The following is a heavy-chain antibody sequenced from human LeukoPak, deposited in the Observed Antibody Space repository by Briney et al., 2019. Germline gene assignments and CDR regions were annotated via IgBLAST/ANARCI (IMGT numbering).Heavy chain of an antibody. D-gene: IGHD3-10*01. J-gene: IGHJ5*02. CDR2: FDPEDGET. CDR3: ATGVDTMVRGGEYWFDP. Sequence: ASVKVSCKVSGYTLTELSMHWVRQAPGKRLEWMGGFDPEDGETIYAQKFQGRVTMTEDTSTDTAYMELSSLRSEDTAVYCCATGVDTMVRGGEYWFDPWGQGTLVTVSS. V-gene: IGHV1-24*01. CDR1: GYTLTELS.